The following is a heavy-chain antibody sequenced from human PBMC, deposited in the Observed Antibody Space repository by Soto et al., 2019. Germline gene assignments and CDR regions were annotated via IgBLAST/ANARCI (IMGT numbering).Heavy chain of an antibody. V-gene: IGHV3-48*01. CDR1: GFTFSSYS. CDR3: ARHPERIAEIGWFDT. Sequence: EVQLVESGGGLVQPGGSLRLSCAASGFTFSSYSMNWVRQAPGKGLEWVSYISSSSSTIYYADSVKGRFTISRDNAKNSLSLQMNSLRAEDTAVYYCARHPERIAEIGWFDTWGQGTLVTVSP. D-gene: IGHD6-13*01. CDR2: ISSSSSTI. J-gene: IGHJ5*02.